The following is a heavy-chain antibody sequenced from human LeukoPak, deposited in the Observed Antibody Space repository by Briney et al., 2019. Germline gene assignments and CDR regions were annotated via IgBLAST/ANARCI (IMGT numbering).Heavy chain of an antibody. V-gene: IGHV1-24*01. CDR1: GYTLTELS. CDR3: ATHYGDYVYFQH. CDR2: FDPEDGET. J-gene: IGHJ1*01. Sequence: ASVKVSCKVSGYTLTELSMHWVRQAPGKGLEWMGGFDPEDGETIYAQKFQGRVTMTEGTSTDTAYMELSSLRSEDTAVYYCATHYGDYVYFQHWGQGTLVTVSS. D-gene: IGHD4-17*01.